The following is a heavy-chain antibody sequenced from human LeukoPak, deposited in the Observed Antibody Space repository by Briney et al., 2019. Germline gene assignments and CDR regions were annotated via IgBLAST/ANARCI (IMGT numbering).Heavy chain of an antibody. V-gene: IGHV1-2*02. D-gene: IGHD3-9*01. CDR1: GYIFTGYY. Sequence: GASVKVSCKASGYIFTGYYMYWVRQAPGQGLEWMGWINPNSGGTNYAQKFQGRVTMTRNTSISTAYMELSSLRSEDTAVYYCARGVVKFDWLLIDYYYYMDVWGKGTTVTISS. CDR2: INPNSGGT. J-gene: IGHJ6*03. CDR3: ARGVVKFDWLLIDYYYYMDV.